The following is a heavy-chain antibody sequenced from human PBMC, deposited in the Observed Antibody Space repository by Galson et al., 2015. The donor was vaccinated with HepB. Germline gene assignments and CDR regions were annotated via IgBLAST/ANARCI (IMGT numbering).Heavy chain of an antibody. J-gene: IGHJ4*02. CDR2: IWYDGSNK. D-gene: IGHD3-16*02. V-gene: IGHV3-33*08. CDR3: SGADTSGVILGY. CDR1: GFTFSSYG. Sequence: SLRLSCAASGFTFSSYGMHWVRQAPGKGLEWVAVIWYDGSNKYYADSVKGRITISRDNAKHTMNLQMNSLRAEDTGVYYCSGADTSGVILGYWGQGTLVTVSS.